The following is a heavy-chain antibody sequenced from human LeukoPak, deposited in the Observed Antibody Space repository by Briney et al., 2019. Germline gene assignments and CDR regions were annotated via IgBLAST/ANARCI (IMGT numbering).Heavy chain of an antibody. Sequence: SETLSLTCTVSGGSISSYYWSWIRQPPGKGLEWIGYIYYSGSTNYNPSLKSRVTISVDTSKNQFSLKLSSVTAADTAVYYCARTSAEQWPINWGQGTLVTVSS. V-gene: IGHV4-59*01. J-gene: IGHJ4*02. D-gene: IGHD6-19*01. CDR2: IYYSGST. CDR3: ARTSAEQWPIN. CDR1: GGSISSYY.